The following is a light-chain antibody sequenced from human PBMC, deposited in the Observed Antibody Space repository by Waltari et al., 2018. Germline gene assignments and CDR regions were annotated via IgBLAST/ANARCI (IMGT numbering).Light chain of an antibody. CDR3: HTWGTGGDRV. CDR1: SGHSNYV. Sequence: QLVLTQSPSASASLGASVNLTGSLSSGHSNYVIAWHQQQPEKGPRCLMKVKSDGSHSKGDGIPDRFSGSSSVAERPLTLSSLPSEDEADYYCHTWGTGGDRVFGGGTKLTVL. J-gene: IGLJ3*02. CDR2: VKSDGSH. V-gene: IGLV4-69*02.